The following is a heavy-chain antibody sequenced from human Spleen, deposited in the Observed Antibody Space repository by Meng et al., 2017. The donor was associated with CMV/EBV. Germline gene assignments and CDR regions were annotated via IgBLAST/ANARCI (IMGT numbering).Heavy chain of an antibody. Sequence: SETLSLTCTVSGDSISRAYYWDWIRQPPGKGLEWIGSIYHSGSTHYNPSLKSRVTISVDTSKNQFSLKLSSVTAADTAVYYCARGQIEVWSGYYYYYYGMDVWGQGTTVTVSS. CDR1: GDSISRAYY. CDR3: ARGQIEVWSGYYYYYYGMDV. D-gene: IGHD3-3*01. CDR2: IYHSGST. V-gene: IGHV4-38-2*02. J-gene: IGHJ6*02.